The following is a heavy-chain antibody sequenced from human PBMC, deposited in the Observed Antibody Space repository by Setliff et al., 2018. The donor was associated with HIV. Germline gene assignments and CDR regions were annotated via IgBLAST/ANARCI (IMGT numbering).Heavy chain of an antibody. Sequence: LSLTCAVYGGSLTDYDWTWIRQTPAKGLEWIGEISHSGRTNYNPSLKTRLIISRDTSKNQFSLRLSSAPVADTAIYYCARGFEGYCSGASCHWFDSWGQGTQVTVSS. J-gene: IGHJ5*01. CDR1: GGSLTDYD. D-gene: IGHD2-15*01. V-gene: IGHV4-34*01. CDR2: ISHSGRT. CDR3: ARGFEGYCSGASCHWFDS.